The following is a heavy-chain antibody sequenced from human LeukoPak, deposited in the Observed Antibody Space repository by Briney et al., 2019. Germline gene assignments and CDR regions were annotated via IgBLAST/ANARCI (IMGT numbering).Heavy chain of an antibody. V-gene: IGHV4-38-2*01. J-gene: IGHJ4*02. CDR2: IYHSGST. Sequence: SETLSLTCAVSGYSISSGYYWGWIRQPPGKGLEWIGSIYHSGSTYYNPSLKSRVTISVDTSKNQFSLKLSPVTAADTAVYYCARHHGGGSGSYYTYWGQGTLVTVSS. CDR3: ARHHGGGSGSYYTY. CDR1: GYSISSGYY. D-gene: IGHD3-10*01.